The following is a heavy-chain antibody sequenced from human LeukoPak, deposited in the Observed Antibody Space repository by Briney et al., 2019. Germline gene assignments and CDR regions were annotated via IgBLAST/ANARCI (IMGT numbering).Heavy chain of an antibody. CDR1: GFTVSSNS. D-gene: IGHD4/OR15-4a*01. CDR3: ARRAGAYSHPYDY. Sequence: GSLRLSCTVSGFTVSSNSMSWVRQAPGKGLEWVSFIYSDNTHYSDSVKGRFTISRDNSKNTLYLQMNSLRAEDTAVYYCARRAGAYSHPYDYWGQEPWSPSP. V-gene: IGHV3-53*01. CDR2: IYSDNT. J-gene: IGHJ4*01.